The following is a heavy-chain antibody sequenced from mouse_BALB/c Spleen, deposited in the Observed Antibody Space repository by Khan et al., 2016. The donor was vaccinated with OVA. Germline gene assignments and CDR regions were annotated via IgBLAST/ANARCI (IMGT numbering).Heavy chain of an antibody. CDR2: IWGGGNT. Sequence: VQLMESGPGLVAPSQSLSITCTVSGFSLTDYGVNWIRQPPGTGLEWLGEIWGGGNTYYTSALKSRLSISKDNSKSQVFLQMNSLQTDDKAMYYGAKVVWSDDHAIDYRGQGTSVTVSA. V-gene: IGHV2-6-5*01. CDR1: GFSLTDYG. CDR3: AKVVWSDDHAIDY. D-gene: IGHD2-10*02. J-gene: IGHJ4*01.